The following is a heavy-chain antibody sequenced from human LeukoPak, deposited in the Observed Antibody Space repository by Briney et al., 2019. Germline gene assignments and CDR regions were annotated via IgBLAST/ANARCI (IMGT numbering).Heavy chain of an antibody. V-gene: IGHV4-59*12. CDR1: GGSMNDYY. CDR2: INYSGST. Sequence: PSETLSLTCTVSGGSMNDYYWSWIRQPPGKGLEWIGDINYSGSTNYNPSLKSRLTISVDRSKNQFSLKLSSVNTADTAVYYCARGLGMSQPLDSWGQGTLVTVSS. D-gene: IGHD2-2*01. CDR3: ARGLGMSQPLDS. J-gene: IGHJ4*02.